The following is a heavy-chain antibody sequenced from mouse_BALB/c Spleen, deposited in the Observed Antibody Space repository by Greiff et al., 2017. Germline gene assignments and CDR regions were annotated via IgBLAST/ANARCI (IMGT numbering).Heavy chain of an antibody. V-gene: IGHV1-7*01. CDR2: INPSTGYT. CDR3: ARYGNYYAMDY. D-gene: IGHD2-1*01. Sequence: QLQQSGAELAKPGASVKMSCKASGYTFTSYWMHWVKQRPGQGLEWIGYINPSTGYTEYNQKFKDKATLTADKSSSTAYMQLSSLTSEDSAVYYCARYGNYYAMDYWGQGTSVTVSS. J-gene: IGHJ4*01. CDR1: GYTFTSYW.